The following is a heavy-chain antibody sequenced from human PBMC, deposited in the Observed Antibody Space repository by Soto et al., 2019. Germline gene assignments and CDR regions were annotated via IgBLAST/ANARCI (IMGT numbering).Heavy chain of an antibody. CDR1: GFNFNTYW. CDR2: ISANGQGI. J-gene: IGHJ4*02. V-gene: IGHV3-23*01. CDR3: AKDRNYPRDQFHY. D-gene: IGHD1-7*01. Sequence: PGGSLRLSCAASGFNFNTYWMYWVRQAPGKGLEWVSAISANGQGIYYADSVRGRFTISRDNSKNTIFLHMDSLRAEDTAVYYCAKDRNYPRDQFHYWGQGTLVTVSS.